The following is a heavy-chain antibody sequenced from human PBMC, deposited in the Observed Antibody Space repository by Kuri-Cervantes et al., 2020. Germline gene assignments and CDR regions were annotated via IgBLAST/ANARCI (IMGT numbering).Heavy chain of an antibody. V-gene: IGHV3-7*03. CDR1: GFTFTNYW. Sequence: GESLKISCAASGFTFTNYWMSWVRQAPGKGLEWVASIKQDGSEKYSLDSVRGRFTFSRDNAKNSLYLQMNSLRAEDTAVYYCARGYSGYDSVFDYWGQGTLVTVSS. D-gene: IGHD5-12*01. CDR2: IKQDGSEK. CDR3: ARGYSGYDSVFDY. J-gene: IGHJ4*02.